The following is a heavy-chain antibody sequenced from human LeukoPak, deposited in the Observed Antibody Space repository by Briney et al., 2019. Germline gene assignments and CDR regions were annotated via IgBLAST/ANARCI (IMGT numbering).Heavy chain of an antibody. CDR1: GGSISSYC. CDR2: IYYSGST. J-gene: IGHJ6*02. D-gene: IGHD2-2*01. CDR3: ARADIVVVPAAIRDRNYYYYYGMDV. Sequence: SETLSLTCTVSGGSISSYCWSWIRQPPGKGLEWIGYIYYSGSTNYNPSLKSRVTISVDTSKNQFSLKLSSVTAADTAVYYCARADIVVVPAAIRDRNYYYYYGMDVWGQGTTVTVSS. V-gene: IGHV4-59*01.